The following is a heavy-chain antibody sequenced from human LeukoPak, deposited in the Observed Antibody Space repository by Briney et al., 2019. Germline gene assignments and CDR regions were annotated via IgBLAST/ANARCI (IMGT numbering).Heavy chain of an antibody. CDR3: ARSSLEYYDILTGFHE. CDR1: GASINSDTSY. Sequence: TSETLSLTCTVSGASINSDTSYWAWIRQPPGKGLEWVGNIFYSGSTSYKPSLKSRVTISVDTSKNQFSLKLSSVTAADTAVYYCARSSLEYYDILTGFHEWGQGTLVAVSS. J-gene: IGHJ1*01. CDR2: IFYSGST. V-gene: IGHV4-39*07. D-gene: IGHD3-9*01.